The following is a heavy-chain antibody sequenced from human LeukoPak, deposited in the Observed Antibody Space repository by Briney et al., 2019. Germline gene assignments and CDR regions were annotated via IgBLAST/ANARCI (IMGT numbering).Heavy chain of an antibody. CDR1: GGSISSHY. CDR2: IYSSGTT. Sequence: SETLSLTCTVSGGSISSHYWSWIRQPPGRGLEWIGYIYSSGTTNYNPSLKSRVTISVDTSKNQFSLKLNSVTAADTAVYYCARASFGDYSAEYFHHWGQGTPVTVSS. V-gene: IGHV4-59*11. D-gene: IGHD4-17*01. J-gene: IGHJ1*01. CDR3: ARASFGDYSAEYFHH.